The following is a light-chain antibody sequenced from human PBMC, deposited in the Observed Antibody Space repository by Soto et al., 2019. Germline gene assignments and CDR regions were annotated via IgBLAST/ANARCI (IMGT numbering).Light chain of an antibody. J-gene: IGKJ1*01. CDR2: DAS. V-gene: IGKV3-11*01. CDR3: QQRSNWPPT. Sequence: EIVLTQAPATLSLSPGERATLSCRASQSVNSHLAWYQQKPGQAPRLLIYDASNRATGIPARFSGSGSGTGFTLTISSLEPEDFAVYYCQQRSNWPPTFGQGTKVDI. CDR1: QSVNSH.